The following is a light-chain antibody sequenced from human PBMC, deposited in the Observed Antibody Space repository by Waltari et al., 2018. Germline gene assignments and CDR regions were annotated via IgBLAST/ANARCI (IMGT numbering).Light chain of an antibody. Sequence: DIQMTQSPSSLSASVGDRVTISCRASQSISTYLNWYQQKPGKAPNLLIHAASSLQSGVPSRFRGSGSGTDFTLTISSLHPEDFATYYCQQAYSTLWTFGQGTKVEIK. CDR3: QQAYSTLWT. CDR1: QSISTY. J-gene: IGKJ1*01. V-gene: IGKV1-39*01. CDR2: AAS.